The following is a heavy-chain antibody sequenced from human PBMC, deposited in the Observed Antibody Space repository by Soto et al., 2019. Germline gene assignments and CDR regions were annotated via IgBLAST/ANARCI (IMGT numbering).Heavy chain of an antibody. Sequence: PSETLSLTCTVSGGSISSGDYYWSWIRQPPGKGLEWIGYIYYSGSTYYNPSLKSRVTISVDTSKNQFSLKLSSVTAADTAVYYCARAPSGNYCDYWGQGTLVTVSS. D-gene: IGHD6-25*01. J-gene: IGHJ4*02. CDR2: IYYSGST. CDR1: GGSISSGDYY. V-gene: IGHV4-30-4*01. CDR3: ARAPSGNYCDY.